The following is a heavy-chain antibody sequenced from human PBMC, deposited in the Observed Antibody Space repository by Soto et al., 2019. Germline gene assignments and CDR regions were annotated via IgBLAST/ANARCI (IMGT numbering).Heavy chain of an antibody. V-gene: IGHV6-1*01. J-gene: IGHJ6*02. CDR3: ARDEKAVAGTTLYYYYGMDV. CDR2: TYYRSKWYN. CDR1: GDSVSSNSAA. D-gene: IGHD6-19*01. Sequence: SQTLSLTCAISGDSVSSNSAAWNWIRQSPSRGLEWLGRTYYRSKWYNDYAVSVKSRITINPDTSKNQFSLQLNSVTPEDTAVYYCARDEKAVAGTTLYYYYGMDVWGQGTTVTVSS.